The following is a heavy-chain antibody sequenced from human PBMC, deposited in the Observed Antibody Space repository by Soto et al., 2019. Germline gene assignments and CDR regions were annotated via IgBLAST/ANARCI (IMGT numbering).Heavy chain of an antibody. V-gene: IGHV3-30*18. Sequence: QVQLVESGGGVVQPGRSLRLSCAASGFTFSSYGMHWVRQAPGKGLEWVAVISYDGSNKYYADSVKGRFTISRDNSKNTRYLQMNSLRAEDTAVYYCAKELPSKGSPRRLQQLNDYWGQGTLVTVSS. D-gene: IGHD6-13*01. J-gene: IGHJ4*02. CDR2: ISYDGSNK. CDR1: GFTFSSYG. CDR3: AKELPSKGSPRRLQQLNDY.